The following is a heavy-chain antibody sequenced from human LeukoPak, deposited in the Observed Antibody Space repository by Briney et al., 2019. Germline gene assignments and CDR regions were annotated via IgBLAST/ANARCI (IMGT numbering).Heavy chain of an antibody. J-gene: IGHJ4*02. Sequence: PGGSLRLSCAASGFSFSVNWMGWVRQAPGKGPEWVASIKQDGSEKYYVDSVSSRFTISRDNAKNSLYLQMNSLRAEDTAVYYCAKEGYWGQGTLVTVSS. V-gene: IGHV3-7*01. CDR2: IKQDGSEK. CDR3: AKEGY. CDR1: GFSFSVNW.